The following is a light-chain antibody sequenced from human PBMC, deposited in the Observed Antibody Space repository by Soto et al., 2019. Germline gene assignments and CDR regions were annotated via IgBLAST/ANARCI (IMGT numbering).Light chain of an antibody. V-gene: IGKV3-20*01. CDR2: GTS. J-gene: IGKJ5*01. Sequence: EVVLTQSPGTLSLSPVERATLSCMASQSVGSSYLAWYQQKPGQAPRVLIYGTSSRATGIPDRFSGSGSGTEFTLTISSLQSEDFAVYYCQQYNNWPITFGQGTRLEIK. CDR3: QQYNNWPIT. CDR1: QSVGSSY.